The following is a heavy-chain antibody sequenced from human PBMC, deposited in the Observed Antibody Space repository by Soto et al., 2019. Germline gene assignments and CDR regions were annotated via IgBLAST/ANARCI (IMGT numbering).Heavy chain of an antibody. CDR2: ISGYNGDT. J-gene: IGHJ5*02. CDR1: GYSFSSYG. V-gene: IGHV1-18*04. Sequence: ASVKVSCKTSGYSFSSYGINWLRQAPGQGLEWMGWISGYNGDTNIAQNFQGKLTMSTDPLTTTAYMDLASLKSDDTAVYFCARDRLPGTGYYDFWGAGSRWFDPWG. CDR3: ARDRLPGTGYYDFWGAGSRWFDP. D-gene: IGHD3-3*01.